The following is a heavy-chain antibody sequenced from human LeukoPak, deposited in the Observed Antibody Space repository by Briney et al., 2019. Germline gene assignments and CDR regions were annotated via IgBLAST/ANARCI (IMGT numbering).Heavy chain of an antibody. CDR1: GYTFTTYY. J-gene: IGHJ4*02. D-gene: IGHD6-25*01. V-gene: IGHV1-46*01. Sequence: GASVKVSCKASGYTFTTYYMHWVRQAPGQGPEWMGIINPRGGSTDYAQKFQGRVTMTSDTSTSTVYMELNSLRSEDTAVYFCARVGITAATADNWGQGTLVIVSS. CDR3: ARVGITAATADN. CDR2: INPRGGST.